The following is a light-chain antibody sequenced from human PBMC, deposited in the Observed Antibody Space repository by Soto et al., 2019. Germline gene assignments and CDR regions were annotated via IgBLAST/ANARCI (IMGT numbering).Light chain of an antibody. V-gene: IGKV1D-12*01. CDR3: QQANSFPRT. CDR1: QAISTW. Sequence: DIQMTQSPSSVSASVGDRVTITCRASQAISTWLAWYQQKPGKAPKLLIYAASNLQTGVPSRFSGSGSGTDFTHTIISLQPEDFATYYCQQANSFPRTFGQGTKVEIK. J-gene: IGKJ1*01. CDR2: AAS.